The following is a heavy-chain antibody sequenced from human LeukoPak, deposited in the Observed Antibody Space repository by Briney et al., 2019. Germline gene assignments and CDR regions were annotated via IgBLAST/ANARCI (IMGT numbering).Heavy chain of an antibody. D-gene: IGHD4-17*01. CDR2: IYYSGST. CDR3: ARVLRYGDIRHAFDI. CDR1: GGSFSSYY. Sequence: PSETLSLTCAVYGGSFSSYYWSWIRQPPGKGLEWIGYIYYSGSTNYNPSLKSRVTISVDTSKNQFSLKLSSVTAADTAVYYCARVLRYGDIRHAFDIWGQGTMVTVSS. V-gene: IGHV4-59*01. J-gene: IGHJ3*02.